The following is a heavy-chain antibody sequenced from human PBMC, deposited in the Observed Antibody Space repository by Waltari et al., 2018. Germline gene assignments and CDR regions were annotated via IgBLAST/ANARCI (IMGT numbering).Heavy chain of an antibody. CDR3: ARGVNVAHPYHFDY. V-gene: IGHV3-23*01. CDR1: GFTFNGFS. J-gene: IGHJ4*02. Sequence: EVQLLESGGGLVQPGGSLRLSCVASGFTFNGFSMNWVRQAPGKGLEWVSGIGGVGDRIDYAYALKGRFTDSRDNSKNTLYLQMNSLRAEDTALYYCARGVNVAHPYHFDYWGQGILVTVSS. D-gene: IGHD5-12*01. CDR2: IGGVGDRI.